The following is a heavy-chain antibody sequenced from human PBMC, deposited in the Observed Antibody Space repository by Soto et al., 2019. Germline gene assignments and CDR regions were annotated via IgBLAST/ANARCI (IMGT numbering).Heavy chain of an antibody. V-gene: IGHV1-18*01. D-gene: IGHD3-3*01. CDR1: GYTFTSYG. CDR3: AREGGMTSGITIFGVVIPFDY. J-gene: IGHJ4*02. CDR2: ISAYNGNT. Sequence: QVQLVQSGAEVKKPGASVKVSCKASGYTFTSYGISWVRQAPGQGLEWMGWISAYNGNTNYAQKLPGRVTMTTDTSTSTVYMELRSLRSDDTAVYYCAREGGMTSGITIFGVVIPFDYWGQGTLVTVSS.